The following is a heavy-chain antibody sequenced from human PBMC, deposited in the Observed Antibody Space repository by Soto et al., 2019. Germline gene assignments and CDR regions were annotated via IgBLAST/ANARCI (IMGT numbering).Heavy chain of an antibody. CDR3: ARRAPPSIVATINSFDP. CDR2: IYYSGST. Sequence: SETLSITCTFSVGSISIGDYYWSWIRQPPGKGLEWIGYIYYSGSTYYNPSLKSRVTISVDTSKNQFSLKLSSVTAADTAVYYCARRAPPSIVATINSFDPWGQGTMVTVSS. CDR1: VGSISIGDYY. V-gene: IGHV4-30-4*01. D-gene: IGHD5-12*01. J-gene: IGHJ5*02.